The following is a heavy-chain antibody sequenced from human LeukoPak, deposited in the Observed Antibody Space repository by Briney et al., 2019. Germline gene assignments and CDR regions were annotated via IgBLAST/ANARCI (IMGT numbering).Heavy chain of an antibody. J-gene: IGHJ6*03. Sequence: GGSLRLFCAASGFTFSSYEMNWVRQAPGKGLEWVSYISSSGSTIYYADSVKGRFTISRDNAKNSLYLQMNSLRAEDTAVYYCARVDSYSGSPWYYYYYMDVWGKGTTVTISS. V-gene: IGHV3-48*03. CDR1: GFTFSSYE. CDR2: ISSSGSTI. CDR3: ARVDSYSGSPWYYYYYMDV. D-gene: IGHD1-26*01.